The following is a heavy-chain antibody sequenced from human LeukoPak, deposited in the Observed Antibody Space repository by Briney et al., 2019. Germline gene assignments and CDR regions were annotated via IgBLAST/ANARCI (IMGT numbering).Heavy chain of an antibody. CDR1: GFTFTNYW. Sequence: GGSLRLSCAASGFTFTNYWMTWVRQAPGKGSEWVANIRQDGSETNYVDSVRGRFTIARDNTKNSLYLQMTSLRGEDTAVYYCASRAGKPGNTPWCFDYWGQGALVTVSS. CDR2: IRQDGSET. CDR3: ASRAGKPGNTPWCFDY. J-gene: IGHJ4*02. V-gene: IGHV3-7*01. D-gene: IGHD1-7*01.